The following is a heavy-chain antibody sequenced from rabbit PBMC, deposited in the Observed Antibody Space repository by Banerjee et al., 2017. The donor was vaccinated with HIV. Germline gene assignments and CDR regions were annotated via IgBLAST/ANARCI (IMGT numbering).Heavy chain of an antibody. CDR1: GFDFSSNA. V-gene: IGHV1S47*01. CDR3: ARDGGRSVYTQYYFNL. Sequence: QEQLEESGGGLVKPEGSLTLTCKASGFDFSSNAMCWVRQAPGKRPEWIACIDNGDGSTYYANWVNGRFTISRSTSLNTVTLQMTSLTAADTATYFCARDGGRSVYTQYYFNLWGPGTLVTVS. J-gene: IGHJ4*01. CDR2: IDNGDGST. D-gene: IGHD8-1*01.